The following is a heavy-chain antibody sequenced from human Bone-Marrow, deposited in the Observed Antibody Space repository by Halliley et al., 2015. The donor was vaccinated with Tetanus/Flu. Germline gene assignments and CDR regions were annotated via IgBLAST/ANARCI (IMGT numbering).Heavy chain of an antibody. CDR1: EYTFTNYW. CDR3: ARHGDDSGSYLYYFYGMDV. D-gene: IGHD3-16*02. V-gene: IGHV5-51*01. CDR2: IYPGDSDA. J-gene: IGHJ6*02. Sequence: EVQLVQSGAEVKKPGESLKISCKASEYTFTNYWIDWVRQMPGKGLEWMGIIYPGDSDARYSPSFEGQITISADNSIGTAYLQLHSLKASDTAMYYCARHGDDSGSYLYYFYGMDVWGQGTTVTVSS.